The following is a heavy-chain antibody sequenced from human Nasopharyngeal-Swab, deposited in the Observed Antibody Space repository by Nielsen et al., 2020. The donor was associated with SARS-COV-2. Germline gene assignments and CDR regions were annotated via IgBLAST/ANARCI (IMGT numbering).Heavy chain of an antibody. Sequence: RQAPGKGLEWIGSIYYSGSTYYNPSLKSRVTISVDTSKNQFSLKLSSVTAADTAVYYCARDCKDSRGHYFDYWGQGTLVTVS. CDR2: IYYSGST. J-gene: IGHJ4*02. D-gene: IGHD3-22*01. V-gene: IGHV4-39*07. CDR3: ARDCKDSRGHYFDY.